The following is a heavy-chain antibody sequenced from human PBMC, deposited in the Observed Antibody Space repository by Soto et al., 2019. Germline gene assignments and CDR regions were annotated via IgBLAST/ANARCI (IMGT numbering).Heavy chain of an antibody. J-gene: IGHJ4*02. Sequence: VKVSCKASGYTFTGYYMHWVRQAPGQGLEWMGWINPNSGGTNFAQKFQGRVTMTRDTSISTAYMDLSRLRSDDTAVYYCARANADYSGSYSHDYWGQGTLVTLSS. CDR1: GYTFTGYY. CDR3: ARANADYSGSYSHDY. V-gene: IGHV1-2*02. D-gene: IGHD1-26*01. CDR2: INPNSGGT.